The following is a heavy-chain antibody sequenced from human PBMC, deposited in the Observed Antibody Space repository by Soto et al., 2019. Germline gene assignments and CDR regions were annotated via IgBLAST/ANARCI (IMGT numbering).Heavy chain of an antibody. CDR2: ISYDGSNK. CDR3: ARDNPPEVPGSGGSSFDY. CDR1: GFTFSSYA. Sequence: GGSLRLSCTASGFTFSSYAMHWVRQAPGKGLEWVAVISYDGSNKYYADSVKGRFTISRDNSKNTLYLQMNSLRAEDTAVYYCARDNPPEVPGSGGSSFDYWGQGTLVTVSS. D-gene: IGHD2-15*01. V-gene: IGHV3-30-3*01. J-gene: IGHJ4*02.